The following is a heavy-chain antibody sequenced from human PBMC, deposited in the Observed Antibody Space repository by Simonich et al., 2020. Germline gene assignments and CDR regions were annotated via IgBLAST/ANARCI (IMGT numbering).Heavy chain of an antibody. V-gene: IGHV4-39*01. CDR1: GGSISSSSYY. CDR3: ARRPRLTNFADAFDI. J-gene: IGHJ3*02. CDR2: IYYIGRT. D-gene: IGHD4-4*01. Sequence: QVQLQESGPGLVKPSETLSLTCTVSGGSISSSSYYWGWIRQPPGKGLEWIGSIYYIGRTYYTPSLKSRVTISVDTSKNQFSLKLSSVTAADTAVYYCARRPRLTNFADAFDIWGQGTMVTVSS.